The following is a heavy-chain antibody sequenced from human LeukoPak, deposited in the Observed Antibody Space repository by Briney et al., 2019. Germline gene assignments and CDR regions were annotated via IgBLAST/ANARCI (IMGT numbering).Heavy chain of an antibody. CDR1: GGSVSGYY. J-gene: IGHJ4*02. V-gene: IGHV4-59*08. Sequence: SETLSLTCTVSGGSVSGYYWSWLRRPPGRGLEWIGYIFYSGTTLYSPSLKSRVTMSVDTSENQFSLKLSSVTAADTAVYYCARHDVVPVIRRGFDFCGQGILVTVSS. D-gene: IGHD2-21*02. CDR2: IFYSGTT. CDR3: ARHDVVPVIRRGFDF.